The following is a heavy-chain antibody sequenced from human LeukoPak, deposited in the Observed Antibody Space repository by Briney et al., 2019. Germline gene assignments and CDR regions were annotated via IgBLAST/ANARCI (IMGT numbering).Heavy chain of an antibody. V-gene: IGHV3-23*01. CDR1: GFTFSSYA. CDR2: ISGSGGST. Sequence: GGSLRLSCAASGFTFSSYAMSWVRQAPGKGLEWVSAISGSGGSTYYADPVKGRFTISRDNSKNTLYLQMNSLRAEDTAVYYCAKCGDYDFWSGYYWDYWGQGTLVTVSS. CDR3: AKCGDYDFWSGYYWDY. J-gene: IGHJ4*02. D-gene: IGHD3-3*01.